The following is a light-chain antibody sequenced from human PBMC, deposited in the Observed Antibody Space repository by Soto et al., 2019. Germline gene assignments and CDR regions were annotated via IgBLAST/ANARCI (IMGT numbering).Light chain of an antibody. Sequence: QSVLTQPASVSGSPGQSITISCTGTSSDVGGYNYVSWYRQHPGKAPTLMIYDVSNRPSGVSNRFSGSKSGNTASLTISGLQDEDEADYYCSSYTSSGTVVFGGGTKVTVL. J-gene: IGLJ3*02. CDR3: SSYTSSGTVV. V-gene: IGLV2-14*01. CDR1: SSDVGGYNY. CDR2: DVS.